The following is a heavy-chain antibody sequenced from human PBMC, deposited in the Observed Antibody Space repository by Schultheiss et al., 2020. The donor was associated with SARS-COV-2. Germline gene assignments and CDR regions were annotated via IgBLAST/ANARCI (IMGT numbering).Heavy chain of an antibody. J-gene: IGHJ6*03. CDR2: ISSNGGST. CDR1: GFTFSSYS. Sequence: SCAASGFTFSSYSMNWVRQAPGKGLEYVSAISSNGGSTYYADSVKGRFTISRDNSKNTLYLQMNSLKTEDTAVYYCTTENSRKDLYYYYYMDVWGKGTTVTVSS. D-gene: IGHD6-13*01. V-gene: IGHV3-64*04. CDR3: TTENSRKDLYYYYYMDV.